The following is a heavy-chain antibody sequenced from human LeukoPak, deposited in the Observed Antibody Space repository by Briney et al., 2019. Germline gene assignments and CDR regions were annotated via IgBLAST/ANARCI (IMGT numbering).Heavy chain of an antibody. CDR2: ISPRDETT. J-gene: IGHJ4*02. CDR3: ARDRGSGSLWINYFDY. Sequence: ASVKVSFKASGYTFTDYYMHWVRQAPGQGLEWMGIISPRDETTNYAQKFQGRVTMTWDTSTSTVYMDLSSLRSDDTAVYYCARDRGSGSLWINYFDYWGRGTLVTVSS. CDR1: GYTFTDYY. D-gene: IGHD3-10*01. V-gene: IGHV1-46*01.